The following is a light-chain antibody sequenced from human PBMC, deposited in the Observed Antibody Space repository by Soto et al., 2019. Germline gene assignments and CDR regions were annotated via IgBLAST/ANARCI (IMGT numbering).Light chain of an antibody. J-gene: IGLJ1*01. V-gene: IGLV1-40*01. CDR1: SSNLGAGYE. Sequence: QSVLTQPPSVSGAPGQRVTISCTGSSSNLGAGYEVHWYRQLPGTAPKLLIYGNSNRPSGVPDRFSGSKSGTSASLAITGLQAEDEADFYCQSHDSSLSAYVFGTGPRSPS. CDR3: QSHDSSLSAYV. CDR2: GNS.